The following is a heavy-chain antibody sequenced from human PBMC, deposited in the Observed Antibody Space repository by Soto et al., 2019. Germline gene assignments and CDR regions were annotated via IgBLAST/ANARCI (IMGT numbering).Heavy chain of an antibody. CDR2: IYYSGST. V-gene: IGHV4-59*01. CDR3: AREFPSSSGWSLGFDY. J-gene: IGHJ4*02. D-gene: IGHD6-19*01. Sequence: FEMLCLRWTVVGGYIIGFGWSRIRKNTGKGLEWIGYIYYSGSTNYNPSLKSRVTISVDTSKNQFSLKLSSVTAADTAVYYCAREFPSSSGWSLGFDYWGQGTLVPVSS. CDR1: GGYIIGFG.